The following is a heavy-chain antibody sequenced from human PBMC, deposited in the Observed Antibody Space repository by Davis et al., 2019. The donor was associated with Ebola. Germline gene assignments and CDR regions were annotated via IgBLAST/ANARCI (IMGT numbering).Heavy chain of an antibody. V-gene: IGHV3-23*01. J-gene: IGHJ3*02. CDR2: ISGSGGST. CDR1: GFTFSSYA. Sequence: GESLKISCAASGFTFSSYAMHWVRQAPGKGLEWVSAISGSGGSTYYADSVKGRFTISRDNSKNTLYLQMNSLRAEDTAVYYCAKAPRTGAFDIWGQGTMVTVSS. CDR3: AKAPRTGAFDI.